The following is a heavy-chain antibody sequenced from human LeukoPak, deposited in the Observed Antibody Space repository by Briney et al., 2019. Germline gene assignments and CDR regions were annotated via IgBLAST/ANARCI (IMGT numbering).Heavy chain of an antibody. CDR1: GGSISSYY. V-gene: IGHV4-59*01. CDR3: ARGQVGAAYSF. CDR2: IYYSGST. Sequence: PSEALSLTCTVSGGSISSYYWSWIRQPPGKGLEWIGYIYYSGSTNYNPSLKSRVTISVDTSKNQFSLKLSSVTAADTAVYYCARGQVGAAYSFWGQGTLVTVS. J-gene: IGHJ4*02. D-gene: IGHD1-26*01.